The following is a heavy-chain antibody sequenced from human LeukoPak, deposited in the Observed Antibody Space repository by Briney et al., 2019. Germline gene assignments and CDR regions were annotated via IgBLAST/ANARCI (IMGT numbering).Heavy chain of an antibody. CDR3: ARGIDSLAYCGGDCYSGIDY. V-gene: IGHV1-18*01. CDR1: GYTFTSYG. D-gene: IGHD2-21*02. Sequence: GASVKVSCKASGYTFTSYGISWVRQAPGQGLEWMGWISAYNGNTNYAQKLQGRVIMTTDTSTSTAYMELRSLRSDDTAVYYCARGIDSLAYCGGDCYSGIDYWGQGTLVTVSS. CDR2: ISAYNGNT. J-gene: IGHJ4*02.